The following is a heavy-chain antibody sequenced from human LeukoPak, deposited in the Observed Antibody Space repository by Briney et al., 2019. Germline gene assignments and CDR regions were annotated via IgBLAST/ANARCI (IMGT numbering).Heavy chain of an antibody. CDR3: AREGGGYWFDP. CDR1: GFTFSSYA. D-gene: IGHD2-15*01. J-gene: IGHJ5*02. V-gene: IGHV3-30*01. Sequence: GSLRLSCAASGFTFSSYAMHWVRQAPGKGLEWVAVISYDGSNKYYADSVKGRSTISRDNSKNTLYLQMNSLRAEDTAVYYCAREGGGYWFDPWGQGTLVTVSS. CDR2: ISYDGSNK.